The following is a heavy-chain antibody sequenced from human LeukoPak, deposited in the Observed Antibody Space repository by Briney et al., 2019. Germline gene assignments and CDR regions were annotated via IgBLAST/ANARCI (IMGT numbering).Heavy chain of an antibody. CDR1: GDSINNYY. CDR3: ARHDPRGEPARLGFFDY. D-gene: IGHD6-6*01. Sequence: SETLSLTCTVSGDSINNYYWSWIRQPPGKGLEWIGYIYHSGSTNYNPSLKSRVTISVDTSKNQFSLNLSSVTAADTAVYYCARHDPRGEPARLGFFDYWGQGTLVTVSS. J-gene: IGHJ4*02. CDR2: IYHSGST. V-gene: IGHV4-59*08.